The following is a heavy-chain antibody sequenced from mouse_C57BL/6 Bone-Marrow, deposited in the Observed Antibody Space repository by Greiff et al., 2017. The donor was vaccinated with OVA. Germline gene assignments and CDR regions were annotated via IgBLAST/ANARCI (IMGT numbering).Heavy chain of an antibody. CDR1: GYTFTDHT. J-gene: IGHJ1*03. D-gene: IGHD2-3*01. Sequence: VMLVESDAELVKPGASVKISCKVSGYTFTDHTIHWMKQRPEQGLEWIGYIYPRDGSTKYNEKFKGKATLTADKSSSTAYMQLNSLTSEDSAVYFCARRAEDGYYYWYFDVWGTGTTVTVSS. CDR3: ARRAEDGYYYWYFDV. CDR2: IYPRDGST. V-gene: IGHV1-78*01.